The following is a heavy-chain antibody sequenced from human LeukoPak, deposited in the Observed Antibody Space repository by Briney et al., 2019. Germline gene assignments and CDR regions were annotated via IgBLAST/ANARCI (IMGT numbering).Heavy chain of an antibody. J-gene: IGHJ3*02. CDR3: ARYCSGGRCYSMGGGFDI. CDR1: GFTFSSYY. V-gene: IGHV3-23*02. CDR2: ISGNGDST. D-gene: IGHD2-15*01. Sequence: GGSLRLSCAASGFTFSSYYMSWVRQAPGKGLEWVSAISGNGDSTYYVDSVKGRFTISRDNSKNTLSLQMNSLRAEDTAVYHCARYCSGGRCYSMGGGFDIWGQGTMVTVSS.